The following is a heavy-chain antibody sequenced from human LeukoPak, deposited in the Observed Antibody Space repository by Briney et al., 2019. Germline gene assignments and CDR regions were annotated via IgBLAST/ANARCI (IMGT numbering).Heavy chain of an antibody. CDR2: INPNSRGT. V-gene: IGHV1-2*02. D-gene: IGHD3-10*01. Sequence: ASVKVSCKASGYTFTGYYMHWVRPAPGQGLEWMGWINPNSRGTNYAQKFQGRVTMTRDTSISTAYMELSRLRSDDTAVYYCAREVATMVRGVSGPFDYWGQGTLVTVSS. J-gene: IGHJ4*02. CDR1: GYTFTGYY. CDR3: AREVATMVRGVSGPFDY.